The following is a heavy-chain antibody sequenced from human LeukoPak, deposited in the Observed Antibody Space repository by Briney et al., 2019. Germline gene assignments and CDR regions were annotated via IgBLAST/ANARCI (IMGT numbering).Heavy chain of an antibody. CDR2: IIPIFGTA. J-gene: IGHJ4*02. CDR3: ASSYYYDSSGYYYDLDY. V-gene: IGHV1-69*01. Sequence: ASVKVSCKASGGTFSSYAISWVRQAPGQGLEWMGGIIPIFGTANYAQKFQGRVTITADESTSTAYMELSSLRSEDTAVYYCASSYYYDSSGYYYDLDYWGQGTLVTVSS. D-gene: IGHD3-22*01. CDR1: GGTFSSYA.